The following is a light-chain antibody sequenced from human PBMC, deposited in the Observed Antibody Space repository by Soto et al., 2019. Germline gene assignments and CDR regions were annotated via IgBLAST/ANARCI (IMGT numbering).Light chain of an antibody. J-gene: IGLJ2*01. CDR2: EVS. CDR1: SSDVGSYNL. V-gene: IGLV2-23*02. CDR3: CSYAGSSTFVV. Sequence: QSVLTQPASVSGSPGQSITISCTGTSSDVGSYNLVSWYQQHPGKAPKLMIYEVSKRPSGVSNRCSGSKSGNTASLTISGLQAEDEADYYCCSYAGSSTFVVFGGGTKVTVL.